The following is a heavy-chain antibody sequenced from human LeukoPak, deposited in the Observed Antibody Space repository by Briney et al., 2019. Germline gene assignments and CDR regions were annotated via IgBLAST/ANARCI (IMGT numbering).Heavy chain of an antibody. CDR3: ARKYSSGWYYFDY. CDR1: GYTFTGYY. J-gene: IGHJ4*02. CDR2: INPNSGGT. Sequence: GASVKVSCKASGYTFTGYYMHWLRQAPGQGLEWMGWINPNSGGTNYAQKFQGRVTMTRDTSISTAYMELSRLRSDDTAVYYCARKYSSGWYYFDYWGQGTLVTVSS. V-gene: IGHV1-2*02. D-gene: IGHD6-19*01.